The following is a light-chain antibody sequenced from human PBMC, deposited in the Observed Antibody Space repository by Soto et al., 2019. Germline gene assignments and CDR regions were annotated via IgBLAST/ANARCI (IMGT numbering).Light chain of an antibody. Sequence: DIQITQSPSSLSASVGDRVTITCRASQSIIKCLNWYQHKPGKAPLLLIFAASNLQSGVPSRFSGSGSGTDFTLTINSLQPEDFATYYCQQSYSSPWTFGQGTKVDIK. J-gene: IGKJ1*01. CDR3: QQSYSSPWT. CDR1: QSIIKC. V-gene: IGKV1-39*01. CDR2: AAS.